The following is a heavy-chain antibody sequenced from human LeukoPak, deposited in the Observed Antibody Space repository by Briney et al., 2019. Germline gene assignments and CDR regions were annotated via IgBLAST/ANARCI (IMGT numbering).Heavy chain of an antibody. Sequence: SQALSLTCTVSGGSISSGDYYWGWIRQPPGKGLEWIGSIYHSGSTYYNPSLKSRVTISGDTSKNQFSLKLSSVTAADPAVYYCAREVYDSSGYYLPFDYWGQGTLVTVSS. V-gene: IGHV4-39*07. D-gene: IGHD3-22*01. CDR1: GGSISSGDYY. CDR2: IYHSGST. J-gene: IGHJ4*02. CDR3: AREVYDSSGYYLPFDY.